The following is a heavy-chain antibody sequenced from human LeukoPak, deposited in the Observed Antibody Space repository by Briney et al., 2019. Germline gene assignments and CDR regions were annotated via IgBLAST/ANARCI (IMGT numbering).Heavy chain of an antibody. V-gene: IGHV4-34*01. CDR1: GGSFSGYY. Sequence: SKTLSLTCAVYGGSFSGYYWSWIRQPPGKGLEWIGEVNHSGSTNYNPSLKSRVTISVDTSKNQFSLNLISVTAADTAVYYCASLTATTSGGYWGQGTLVTVSS. J-gene: IGHJ4*02. CDR3: ASLTATTSGGY. D-gene: IGHD4-17*01. CDR2: VNHSGST.